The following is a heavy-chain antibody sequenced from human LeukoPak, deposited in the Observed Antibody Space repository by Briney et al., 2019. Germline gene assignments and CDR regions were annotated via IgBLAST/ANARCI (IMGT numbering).Heavy chain of an antibody. CDR1: GGSISSSNW. CDR2: IYHSGST. Sequence: SGTLSLTCAVSGGSISSSNWWSWVRQPPGKGLEWIGEIYHSGSTNYNPSLKSRVTISVDKSKNQFSLKLSSVTAADTAVYYCARDQQQLVGVYYYYGMDVWGQGTTVTVSS. D-gene: IGHD6-13*01. V-gene: IGHV4-4*02. J-gene: IGHJ6*02. CDR3: ARDQQQLVGVYYYYGMDV.